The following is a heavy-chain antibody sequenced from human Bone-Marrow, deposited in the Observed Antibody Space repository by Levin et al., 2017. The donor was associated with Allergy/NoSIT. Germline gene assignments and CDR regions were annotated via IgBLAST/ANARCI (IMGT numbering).Heavy chain of an antibody. CDR1: GNTLSDLS. CDR2: LDPKDGDT. Sequence: GGSLRLSCKVSGNTLSDLSMHWVRQAPGNGLEWMGTLDPKDGDTIYAPKFRGRVTMTEDRSTDTTYMELSSLRSDDTAVYYCTTAFTGTYPEYYYYGMDVWGQGTTVTVS. V-gene: IGHV1-24*01. J-gene: IGHJ6*02. CDR3: TTAFTGTYPEYYYYGMDV. D-gene: IGHD1-7*01.